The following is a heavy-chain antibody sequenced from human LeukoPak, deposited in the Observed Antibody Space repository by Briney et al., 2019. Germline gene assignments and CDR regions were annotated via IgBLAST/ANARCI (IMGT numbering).Heavy chain of an antibody. J-gene: IGHJ5*02. CDR2: IIPIFGTA. CDR3: AREVAYYDILTGPTYNWFDP. D-gene: IGHD3-9*01. V-gene: IGHV1-69*05. Sequence: SVKISCKASGGTFSSYAISWVRQAPGQGLEWRGGIIPIFGTAHYAQKFQGRVTMTTDKSTSTAYMELSSLRSEHTAVSYCAREVAYYDILTGPTYNWFDPWGQGTLVTVSS. CDR1: GGTFSSYA.